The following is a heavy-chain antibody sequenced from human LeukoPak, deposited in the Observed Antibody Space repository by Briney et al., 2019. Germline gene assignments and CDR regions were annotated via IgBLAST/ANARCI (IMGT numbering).Heavy chain of an antibody. D-gene: IGHD6-19*01. J-gene: IGHJ4*02. Sequence: SETLSLTCAVYGGSFSGYYWSWIRQPPGKGLEWIGSIYYSGSTYYNPSLKSRVTISVDTSKNQFSLKLSSVTAADTAVYYCARERGGGSSGSLYYFDYWGQGTLVTVSS. CDR2: IYYSGST. CDR3: ARERGGGSSGSLYYFDY. V-gene: IGHV4-34*01. CDR1: GGSFSGYY.